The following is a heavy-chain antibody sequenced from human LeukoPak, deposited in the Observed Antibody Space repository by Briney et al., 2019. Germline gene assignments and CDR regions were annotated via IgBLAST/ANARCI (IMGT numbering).Heavy chain of an antibody. CDR3: AKPSADIAVGVYYFDY. D-gene: IGHD6-19*01. CDR2: ISYDGSNK. J-gene: IGHJ4*02. Sequence: GGSLRLSCAASGFTFSSCGMHWARQAPGKGLEWVAVISYDGSNKYYADSVKGRFTISRDNSKNTLYLQMNSLRAEDTAVYYCAKPSADIAVGVYYFDYWGQGTLVTVSS. CDR1: GFTFSSCG. V-gene: IGHV3-30*18.